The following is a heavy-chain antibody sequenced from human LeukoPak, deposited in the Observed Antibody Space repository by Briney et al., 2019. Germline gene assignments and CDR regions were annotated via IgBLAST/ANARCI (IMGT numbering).Heavy chain of an antibody. J-gene: IGHJ3*01. CDR2: IHATGST. CDR3: ARIFDRDV. V-gene: IGHV4-4*07. D-gene: IGHD3-9*01. CDR1: GVSTTNSY. Sequence: PSETLSLICTASGVSTTNSYWSWIRHSAGTGMEWIGRIHATGSTNYDPSLTSRVSMSLDMPTNQFSLTLSAVTVADTATYYCARIFDRDVWGQGTLVTVSP.